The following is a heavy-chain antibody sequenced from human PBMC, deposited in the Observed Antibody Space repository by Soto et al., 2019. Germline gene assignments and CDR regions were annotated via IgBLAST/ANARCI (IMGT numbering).Heavy chain of an antibody. J-gene: IGHJ4*02. CDR3: AKDFGYCTDGICYRPLDY. Sequence: HPGGSLRLSCAASGFTFSSYAMSWVRQAPGKGLEWVSAISGSGGSTYYADSVKGRFTISRDNSKNTLYLQMNSLRAEDTAVYYCAKDFGYCTDGICYRPLDYWGQGTLVTVSS. CDR1: GFTFSSYA. CDR2: ISGSGGST. D-gene: IGHD2-8*01. V-gene: IGHV3-23*01.